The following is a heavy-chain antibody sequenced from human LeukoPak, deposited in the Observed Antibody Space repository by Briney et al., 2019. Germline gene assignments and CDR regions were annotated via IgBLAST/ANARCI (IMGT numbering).Heavy chain of an antibody. CDR3: ARNNGGREVVGDWFDP. Sequence: GGSLGLSCAASGFTVSSNYMSWVRQAPGKGLEWVSVIYSGGDTYYADSVKGRFTISRDNSKNTLYLQMNSLRAEDTAVYYCARNNGGREVVGDWFDPWGQGTLVTVSS. CDR2: IYSGGDT. V-gene: IGHV3-53*01. D-gene: IGHD1-26*01. J-gene: IGHJ5*02. CDR1: GFTVSSNY.